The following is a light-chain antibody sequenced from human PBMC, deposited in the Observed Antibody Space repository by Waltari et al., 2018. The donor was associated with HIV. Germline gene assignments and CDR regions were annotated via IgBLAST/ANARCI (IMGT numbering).Light chain of an antibody. CDR3: QSYDSGLRSSV. V-gene: IGLV1-40*01. J-gene: IGLJ3*02. Sequence: QSVLTQPPSVSGALGRSVTITCTGNSSNISAPYDVHWYQQLQGAAPKLLIYVNTDRPSAVRDRFSVSKSGTSASLAITGVQAGDEADYYCQSYDSGLRSSVFGGGTKLTVL. CDR1: SSNISAPYD. CDR2: VNT.